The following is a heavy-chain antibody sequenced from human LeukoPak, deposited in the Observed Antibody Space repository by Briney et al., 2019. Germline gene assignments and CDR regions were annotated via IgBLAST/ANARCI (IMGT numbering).Heavy chain of an antibody. CDR1: GGSISSGGYY. V-gene: IGHV4-31*03. CDR3: ARVGGIVVYSDAFDI. Sequence: TLSLTCTVSGGSISSGGYYWSWIRQHPGKGLEWIGYIYYSGSTYYNPSLKSRVTISVDTSKNQFSLKLSSVTAADTAVYYCARVGGIVVYSDAFDIWGQGTMVTVSS. D-gene: IGHD3-22*01. J-gene: IGHJ3*02. CDR2: IYYSGST.